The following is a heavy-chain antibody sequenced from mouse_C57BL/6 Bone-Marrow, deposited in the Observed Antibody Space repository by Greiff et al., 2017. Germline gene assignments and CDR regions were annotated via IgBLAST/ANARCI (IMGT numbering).Heavy chain of an antibody. CDR1: GYAFSSSW. CDR2: LYPGDGDT. Sequence: QVQLKQSGPELVKPGASVKISCKASGYAFSSSWMNWVKQRPGKGLEWIGRLYPGDGDTNYNGKFKGKATLTADKSSSTAYMQLSSLTSEDSAVYFCALIYYYGSSFYFDYWGQGTTLTVSS. CDR3: ALIYYYGSSFYFDY. D-gene: IGHD1-1*01. V-gene: IGHV1-82*01. J-gene: IGHJ2*01.